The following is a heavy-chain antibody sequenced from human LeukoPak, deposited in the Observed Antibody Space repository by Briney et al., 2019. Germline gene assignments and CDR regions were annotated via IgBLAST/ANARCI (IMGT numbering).Heavy chain of an antibody. CDR2: ISGSGGST. J-gene: IGHJ6*02. Sequence: GSLRLSCAASGFTFSSYAMSWVRQAPGKGLEWVSAISGSGGSTYYADSVKGRFTISRDNSKNTLYLQMNSLRAEDTTVYYCAKVSYSSVLYYYYGMDVWGQGTTVTVSS. CDR1: GFTFSSYA. D-gene: IGHD6-19*01. V-gene: IGHV3-23*01. CDR3: AKVSYSSVLYYYYGMDV.